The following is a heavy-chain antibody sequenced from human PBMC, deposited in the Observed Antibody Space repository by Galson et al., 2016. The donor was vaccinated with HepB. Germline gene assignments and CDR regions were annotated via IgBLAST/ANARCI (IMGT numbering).Heavy chain of an antibody. CDR1: GFTLNTYG. V-gene: IGHV3-30*03. Sequence: SLRLSCAASGFTLNTYGVHWVRQAPGKGLEWVAVISYDGTNKYYVDSVKGRFTISRDTSKNTLYLQMNSLSLHQGPIGLPPGTLLQEHLWG. CDR2: ISYDGTNK. D-gene: IGHD1-26*01. J-gene: IGHJ6*01. CDR3: PGTLLQEHL.